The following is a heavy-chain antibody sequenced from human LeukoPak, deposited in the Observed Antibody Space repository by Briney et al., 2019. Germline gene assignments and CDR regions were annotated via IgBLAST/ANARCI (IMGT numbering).Heavy chain of an antibody. V-gene: IGHV4-59*02. D-gene: IGHD1-26*01. Sequence: PSETLSLTCIVSGGSVSSYHWSWVRQPPGEGLEWIAYVHNSGSTNYNPSLKSRVILSVDRSKNQFSLKMNSVTAADTAVYYCVRDWEGFNFDIWGQGTMVTVSS. J-gene: IGHJ3*02. CDR2: VHNSGST. CDR3: VRDWEGFNFDI. CDR1: GGSVSSYH.